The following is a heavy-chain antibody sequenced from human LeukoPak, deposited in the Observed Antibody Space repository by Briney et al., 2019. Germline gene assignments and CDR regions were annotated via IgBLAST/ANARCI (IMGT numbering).Heavy chain of an antibody. J-gene: IGHJ4*02. CDR1: GDTFSSYS. V-gene: IGHV1-69*02. CDR3: AGEYDDISH. D-gene: IGHD3-9*01. CDR2: INPILGLA. Sequence: ASVKVSCKASGDTFSSYSFIWVRQAPGRGLEWMGRINPILGLANYAQNFQVRLTITADTSTNTASMELSSLTSEDTGVYYCAGEYDDISHWGQGTLVTVAS.